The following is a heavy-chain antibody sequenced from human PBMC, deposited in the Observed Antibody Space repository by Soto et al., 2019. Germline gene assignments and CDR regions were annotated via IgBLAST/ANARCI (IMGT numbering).Heavy chain of an antibody. CDR1: GFTVSSNY. V-gene: IGHV3-74*01. CDR2: IYNDGTYS. D-gene: IGHD3-10*01. Sequence: GGSLRLSCAASGFTVSSNYMSWVRQAPGKGLEWISRIYNDGTYSDYADSVRGRFTISRDNVNDTLYLQMNNLRAEDSGLYYCTRGPRPISTGTGAYWGQGTQVTVSS. CDR3: TRGPRPISTGTGAY. J-gene: IGHJ4*02.